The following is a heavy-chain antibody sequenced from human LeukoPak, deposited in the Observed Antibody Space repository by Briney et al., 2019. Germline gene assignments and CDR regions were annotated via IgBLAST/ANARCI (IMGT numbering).Heavy chain of an antibody. D-gene: IGHD4-17*01. J-gene: IGHJ6*03. CDR3: ERIAYGDYSMDV. CDR1: GFTFSSYS. V-gene: IGHV3-21*01. Sequence: PGGSLRLSCAASGFTFSSYSMNWVRQAPGKGLEWVSSISNSSSYIYYADSVKGRFTISRDNAKNSLYLQMNSLRAEDTAVYYCERIAYGDYSMDVWGKGTTVTISS. CDR2: ISNSSSYI.